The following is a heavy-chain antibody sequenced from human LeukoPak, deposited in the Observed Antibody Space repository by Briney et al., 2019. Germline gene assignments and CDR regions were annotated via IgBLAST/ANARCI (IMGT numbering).Heavy chain of an antibody. CDR1: GGSISSYY. J-gene: IGHJ5*02. Sequence: PSETLSLTCTVSGGSISSYYWSWIRQPAGKGLEWIGRIYTGGSTNYNPSLKSRVTMSVDTSKNQFSLKLSSVTAADTAVYYCASELELSFDWFDPWGQGTLVTVSS. V-gene: IGHV4-4*07. CDR2: IYTGGST. CDR3: ASELELSFDWFDP. D-gene: IGHD1-7*01.